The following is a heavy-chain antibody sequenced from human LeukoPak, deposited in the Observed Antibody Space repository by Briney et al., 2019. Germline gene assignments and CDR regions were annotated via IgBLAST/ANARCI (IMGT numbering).Heavy chain of an antibody. V-gene: IGHV3-30-3*01. CDR1: GFTFSSYA. D-gene: IGHD3-22*01. Sequence: GGSLRLSCAASGFTFSSYAMHWVRQAPGKGLEWVAVISYDGSNKYYADSVKGRFTISRDNSKNTLYLQMNSLRAEDTAVYYCAKDRYYDNTGDHYESEYWGQGTLVTVSS. CDR3: AKDRYYDNTGDHYESEY. CDR2: ISYDGSNK. J-gene: IGHJ4*02.